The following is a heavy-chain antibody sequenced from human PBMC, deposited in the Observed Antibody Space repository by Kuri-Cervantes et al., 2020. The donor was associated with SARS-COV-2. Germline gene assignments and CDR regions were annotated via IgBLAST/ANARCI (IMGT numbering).Heavy chain of an antibody. V-gene: IGHV4-34*01. J-gene: IGHJ6*02. CDR3: ARGRDKRYSSGSYYYYGMDV. D-gene: IGHD6-19*01. Sequence: ESLKISCAVYGGSFSGYYWSWIRQPPGKGLEWIGEINHSGSTNYNPSLKSRVTISVDTSKNQFSLKLSSVTAADTAVYYCARGRDKRYSSGSYYYYGMDVWGQGTTVRLL. CDR2: INHSGST. CDR1: GGSFSGYY.